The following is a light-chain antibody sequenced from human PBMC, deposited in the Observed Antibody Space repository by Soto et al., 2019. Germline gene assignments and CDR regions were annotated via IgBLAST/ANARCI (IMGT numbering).Light chain of an antibody. J-gene: IGKJ2*01. CDR1: QRITTY. V-gene: IGKV1-39*01. CDR2: TSG. CDR3: QQTYSTPYT. Sequence: IHMTQSPSSLSASVGDRVTITCRASQRITTYLNWYQQKPGEAPKLLISTSGTLQRGVPSRFSSSGSGTDFTLTITSLQPADFATYFCQQTYSTPYTFGQGTKLEIK.